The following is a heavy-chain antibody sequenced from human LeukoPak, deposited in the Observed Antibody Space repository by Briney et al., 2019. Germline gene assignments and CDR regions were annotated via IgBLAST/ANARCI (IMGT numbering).Heavy chain of an antibody. J-gene: IGHJ4*02. Sequence: GRSLGLSCAASGFTFSSHGMHWVRQAPGKGLEWVAVISYGGSDKYYADSVKGRFTISRDNSKNTLYLQMSSLRTEDTGVYYCAKDGGSGSYTQIDNWGQGTLVTVSS. D-gene: IGHD1-26*01. CDR3: AKDGGSGSYTQIDN. V-gene: IGHV3-30*18. CDR2: ISYGGSDK. CDR1: GFTFSSHG.